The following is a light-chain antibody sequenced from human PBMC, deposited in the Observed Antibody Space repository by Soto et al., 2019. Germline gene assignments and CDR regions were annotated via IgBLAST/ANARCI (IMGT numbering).Light chain of an antibody. V-gene: IGLV1-44*01. CDR3: EAWDDSLYGAV. CDR2: NND. CDR1: SSNIGANP. J-gene: IGLJ2*01. Sequence: QAVVTQPPSASGTPGQRVTISCSGSSSNIGANPINWYQQLPGTAPKLLTYNNDQRPSGVPDRFSASKSGTSASLAISGLQSEDEADYYCEAWDDSLYGAVLGGGTKLTVL.